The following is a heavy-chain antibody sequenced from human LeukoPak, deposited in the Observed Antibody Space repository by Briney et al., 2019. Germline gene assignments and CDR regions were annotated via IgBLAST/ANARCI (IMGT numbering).Heavy chain of an antibody. CDR3: AREYSTYFDP. Sequence: GGSLRLSCAASGFTFSSYSMNWVRQAPGKGLEWVSSISGSGTYIYYADSVQGRFTISRDNAKNSLYLQMNSLRAEDTAVYYCAREYSTYFDPWGQGTLVTVSS. CDR2: ISGSGTYI. V-gene: IGHV3-21*01. CDR1: GFTFSSYS. D-gene: IGHD6-13*01. J-gene: IGHJ5*02.